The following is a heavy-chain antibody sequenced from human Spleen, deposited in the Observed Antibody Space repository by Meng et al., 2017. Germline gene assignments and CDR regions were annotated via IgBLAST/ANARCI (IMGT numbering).Heavy chain of an antibody. D-gene: IGHD5-18*01. CDR1: GGTFSSYT. V-gene: IGHV1-69*08. CDR2: IIPILGIA. Sequence: QVQLVQSGAGVKKPGSSVKVSCKASGGTFSSYTISWVRQAPGQGLEWMGRIIPILGIANYAQKFQGRVTITADKSTSTAYMELSSLRSEDTAVYYCARDDTAMVHFDYWGQGTLVTVSS. CDR3: ARDDTAMVHFDY. J-gene: IGHJ4*02.